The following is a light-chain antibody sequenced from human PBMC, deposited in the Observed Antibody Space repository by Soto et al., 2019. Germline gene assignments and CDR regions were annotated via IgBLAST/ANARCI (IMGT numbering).Light chain of an antibody. Sequence: QSVLTQPASVSGSPGQSISVSCTGSSGDVGSYEYVSWYQQHPGKAPKLIIYEVNQRPSGVSDRFSGSESGNTASLTISGLQAEDEAYYYCSSYTITSTLVIFGGVTKLTVL. CDR2: EVN. CDR3: SSYTITSTLVI. CDR1: SGDVGSYEY. J-gene: IGLJ2*01. V-gene: IGLV2-14*01.